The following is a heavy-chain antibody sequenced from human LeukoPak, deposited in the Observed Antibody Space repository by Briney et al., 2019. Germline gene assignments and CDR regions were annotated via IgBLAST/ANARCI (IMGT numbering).Heavy chain of an antibody. CDR1: GYTFTSYG. Sequence: ASVKVSCKASGYTFTSYGISWVRQAPGQGLEWMGWISTYNGNTNYAQKLQGRVTMTTDTSTSTTYMVLRSLRSDDTAVYYCARSGVPAAPNGMDVWGQGTTVTVSS. D-gene: IGHD2-2*01. CDR3: ARSGVPAAPNGMDV. V-gene: IGHV1-18*01. CDR2: ISTYNGNT. J-gene: IGHJ6*02.